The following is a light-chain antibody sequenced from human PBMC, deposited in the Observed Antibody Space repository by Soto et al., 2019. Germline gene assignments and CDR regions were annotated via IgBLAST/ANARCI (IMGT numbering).Light chain of an antibody. J-gene: IGLJ1*01. V-gene: IGLV2-8*01. CDR3: SSYVGTNSYV. CDR1: SSDVGGYNY. Sequence: QSALTQPPSASGSPGQSVTISCTGTSSDVGGYNYVSWYQHHPGKAPKLIISEVYKRPSGVPDRFSGSKSGNTAALTVSGLQAEDDADYYCSSYVGTNSYVFGTGTKLTVL. CDR2: EVY.